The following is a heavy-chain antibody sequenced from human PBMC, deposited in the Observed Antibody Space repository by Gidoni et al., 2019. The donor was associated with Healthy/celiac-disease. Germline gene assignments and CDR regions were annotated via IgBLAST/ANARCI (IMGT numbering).Heavy chain of an antibody. CDR2: ISAYNGNT. Sequence: QVQLVQSGAEVKKPGASVKVSCKASGYTFTSYGISWVRQAPGQGLEWMGWISAYNGNTNYAQKLQGRVTMTTDTSTSTAYMELRSLRSDDTAVYYCARDRDYGDSPSGYLNNYWYFDLWGRGTLVTVSS. J-gene: IGHJ2*01. CDR3: ARDRDYGDSPSGYLNNYWYFDL. D-gene: IGHD4-17*01. CDR1: GYTFTSYG. V-gene: IGHV1-18*01.